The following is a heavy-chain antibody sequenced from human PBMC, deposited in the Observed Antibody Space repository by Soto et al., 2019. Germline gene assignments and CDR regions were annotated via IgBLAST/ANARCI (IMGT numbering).Heavy chain of an antibody. V-gene: IGHV1-69*13. CDR3: ARVYYDCWSGHYDYYYYYGRDV. CDR2: IIPIFHKP. D-gene: IGHD3-3*01. Sequence: SSVKVSCQLPGGSFSSYAISWVRRAPGQGIEWVGGIIPIFHKPRYGQKFQGRVTITADESTTTAYMELSNLRSEDTAVYYCARVYYDCWSGHYDYYYYYGRDVWGQGTLVTVSS. J-gene: IGHJ6*02. CDR1: GGSFSSYA.